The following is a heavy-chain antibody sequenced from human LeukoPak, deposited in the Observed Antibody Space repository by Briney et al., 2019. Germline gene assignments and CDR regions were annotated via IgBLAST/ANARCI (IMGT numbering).Heavy chain of an antibody. CDR3: ARDQGGYSYMDV. Sequence: ASVKVSCKASGYTFTSYAMHWVRQAPGQRLEWMGWINAGNGNTKYSQKFQGRVTITRDTSASTAYMELSSLRSEDTAVYYCARDQGGYSYMDVWGQGTTVTVSS. V-gene: IGHV1-3*01. D-gene: IGHD5-18*01. J-gene: IGHJ6*03. CDR1: GYTFTSYA. CDR2: INAGNGNT.